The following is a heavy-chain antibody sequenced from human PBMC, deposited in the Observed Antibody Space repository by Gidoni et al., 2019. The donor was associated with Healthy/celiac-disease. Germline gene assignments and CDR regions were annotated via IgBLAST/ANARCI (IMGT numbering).Heavy chain of an antibody. Sequence: VQMLESGGGLVQTGGSLRRSCADSGFTVSRYAMRWVRPAPGKGVEWVSGISGSGGSTYYAASVKGRFTISRDNSKNTLYLQMNSLRAEDTALYYCAKVNAYLVEVYYFDYWGQGTLVTVSS. V-gene: IGHV3-23*01. CDR2: ISGSGGST. J-gene: IGHJ4*02. CDR3: AKVNAYLVEVYYFDY. D-gene: IGHD1-1*01. CDR1: GFTVSRYA.